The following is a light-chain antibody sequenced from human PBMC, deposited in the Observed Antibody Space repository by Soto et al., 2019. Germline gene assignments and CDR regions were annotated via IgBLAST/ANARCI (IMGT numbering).Light chain of an antibody. CDR1: QTISSW. Sequence: IQMTQSPSSLSASVGDRVTITCRASQTISSWLAWYQQKPGKAPKLLIYDVSSLESGVPSRFSGSGSGTEFTLTISSLQPDDFATYYCQQDYTLWTFGQGTKVDIK. CDR3: QQDYTLWT. J-gene: IGKJ1*01. V-gene: IGKV1-5*01. CDR2: DVS.